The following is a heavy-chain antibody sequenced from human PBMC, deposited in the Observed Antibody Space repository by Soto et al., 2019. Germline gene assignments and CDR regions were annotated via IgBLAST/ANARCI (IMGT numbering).Heavy chain of an antibody. CDR3: ARVGPSGYYYGVDY. CDR1: GGSISSGGYY. D-gene: IGHD3-10*01. V-gene: IGHV4-31*03. CDR2: IYYSGST. Sequence: QVQLQESGPGLVKPSQTLSLTCTVSGGSISSGGYYWSWIRQHPGKGLEWIGYIYYSGSTYYNPSLKSRVTISVDTSKDQFSLKLSSVTAADTAVYYCARVGPSGYYYGVDYWGQGTLVTVSS. J-gene: IGHJ4*02.